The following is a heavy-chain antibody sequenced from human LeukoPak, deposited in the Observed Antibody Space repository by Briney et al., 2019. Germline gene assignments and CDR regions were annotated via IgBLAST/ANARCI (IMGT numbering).Heavy chain of an antibody. CDR2: IFHSGHT. J-gene: IGHJ4*02. CDR3: ARDLGWGPPPHY. CDR1: GGSISRYY. V-gene: IGHV4-59*01. D-gene: IGHD3-16*01. Sequence: SETLSLTCLVCGGSISRYYWSWIRLPAGRGLEWIEYIFHSGHTRYNHSLQSRISLSIDTSKNQLSLKLNSVSAAAAAVSYVARDLGWGPPPHYWGQGTLVTVST.